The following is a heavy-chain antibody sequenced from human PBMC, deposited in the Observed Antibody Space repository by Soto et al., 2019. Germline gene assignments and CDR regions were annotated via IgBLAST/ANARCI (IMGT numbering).Heavy chain of an antibody. CDR2: IYWDDDK. D-gene: IGHD3-22*01. CDR1: GFSLSTSGVG. Sequence: QITLKESGPTLVKPTQTLTLTCTFSGFSLSTSGVGVGWIRQPPGKALEWLALIYWDDDKRYSPSLKSRLTITKDTSKNQVVLTMTNMDPVDTATYYCARSTYYYDSSGYQYYFDYWGQGTLVTVSS. CDR3: ARSTYYYDSSGYQYYFDY. V-gene: IGHV2-5*02. J-gene: IGHJ4*02.